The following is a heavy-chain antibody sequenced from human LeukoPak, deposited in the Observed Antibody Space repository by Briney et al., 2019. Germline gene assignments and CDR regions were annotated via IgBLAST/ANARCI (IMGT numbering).Heavy chain of an antibody. V-gene: IGHV1-2*02. CDR2: INPNSGVT. D-gene: IGHD5-18*01. J-gene: IGHJ4*02. CDR3: ARDLLRSDGYSYGLYYFDY. CDR1: GYTFTGYF. Sequence: GASVKVSCKASGYTFTGYFIHWVRQAPGQELEWMTWINPNSGVTNYAQKFQGRVTMTRDTSISTAYMEVSSLTSDDTAVYYCARDLLRSDGYSYGLYYFDYWGQGTLVTVSS.